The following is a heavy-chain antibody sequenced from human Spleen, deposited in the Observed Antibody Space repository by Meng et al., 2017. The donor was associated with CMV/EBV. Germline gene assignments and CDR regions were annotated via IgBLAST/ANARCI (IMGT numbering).Heavy chain of an antibody. D-gene: IGHD3-3*01. CDR3: ARAVLRFLEGGSAFDI. CDR2: INPNSGGT. V-gene: IGHV1-2*02. J-gene: IGHJ3*02. CDR1: GGTFSSYT. Sequence: ASVKVSCKASGGTFSSYTISWVRQAPGQGLEWMGWINPNSGGTNYAQKFQGRVTMTRDTSISTAYMELSRLRSDDTAVYYCARAVLRFLEGGSAFDIWGQGTMVTVSS.